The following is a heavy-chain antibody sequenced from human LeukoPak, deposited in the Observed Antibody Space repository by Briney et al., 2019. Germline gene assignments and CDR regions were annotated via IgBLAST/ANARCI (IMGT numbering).Heavy chain of an antibody. CDR2: ISYDGSNK. CDR1: GFTFSSYG. D-gene: IGHD1-26*01. Sequence: PGGSLRLSRAASGFTFSSYGMHWVRQAPGKGLEWVAVISYDGSNKYYADSVKGRFTISRDNSKNTLYLQMNSLRAEDTTVYYCAKGRVGATVGAFDIWGQGTMVTVSS. CDR3: AKGRVGATVGAFDI. V-gene: IGHV3-30*18. J-gene: IGHJ3*02.